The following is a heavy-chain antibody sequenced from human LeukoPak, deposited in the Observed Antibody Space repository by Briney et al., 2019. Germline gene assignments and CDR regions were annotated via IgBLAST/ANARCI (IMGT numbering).Heavy chain of an antibody. J-gene: IGHJ2*01. Sequence: SETLSLTCAVYGGSFSGYYWSWIRQPPGKGLEWIGEINHGGSTNYNPSLKSRVTISVDTSKNQFSLKLSSVTAADTAVYYCARARTHPRIAVAGPHRYFDLWGRGTLVTVSS. CDR2: INHGGST. CDR1: GGSFSGYY. D-gene: IGHD6-19*01. CDR3: ARARTHPRIAVAGPHRYFDL. V-gene: IGHV4-34*01.